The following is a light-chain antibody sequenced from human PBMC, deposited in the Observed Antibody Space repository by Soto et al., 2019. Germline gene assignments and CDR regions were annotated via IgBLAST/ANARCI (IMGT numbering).Light chain of an antibody. V-gene: IGLV1-44*01. CDR1: GSNIGSNT. Sequence: QSALTQPPSASGTPGQSGTIACSGSGSNIGSNTGNWYRQLPGTAPKLGISSNNQRPSGVPDRFSGSRSGTSASLVISGLQSEDEADYYCASWDASLNAWVFGGGTKVPVL. CDR2: SNN. CDR3: ASWDASLNAWV. J-gene: IGLJ3*02.